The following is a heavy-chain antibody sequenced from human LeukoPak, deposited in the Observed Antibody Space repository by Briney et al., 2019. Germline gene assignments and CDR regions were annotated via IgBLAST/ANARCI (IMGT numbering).Heavy chain of an antibody. D-gene: IGHD3-10*01. J-gene: IGHJ5*02. Sequence: PSETLSLTCTVSGGSISSGDYYWSWIRQPPGKGLEWIGYIYYSGSTYYNPSLKSRVTISVDTSKNQFSLKLSSVTAADTAVYYCASLITKVRGVNFAWFDPWGQGTLVTVSS. CDR1: GGSISSGDYY. CDR2: IYYSGST. CDR3: ASLITKVRGVNFAWFDP. V-gene: IGHV4-30-4*01.